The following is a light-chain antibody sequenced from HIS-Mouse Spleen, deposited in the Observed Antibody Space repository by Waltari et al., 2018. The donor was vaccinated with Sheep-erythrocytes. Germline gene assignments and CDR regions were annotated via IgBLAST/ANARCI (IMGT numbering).Light chain of an antibody. CDR2: GAS. V-gene: IGKV3-15*01. Sequence: EIVMTQSPATLSVSPGERATLSCRASQSVSSNLAWYQQKPGQAPRLLIYGASTMATGIPAMFSGSGSGTEFTLTISSMQSEDFAVYYCQQYNNWPETFGQGTKVEIK. J-gene: IGKJ1*01. CDR1: QSVSSN. CDR3: QQYNNWPET.